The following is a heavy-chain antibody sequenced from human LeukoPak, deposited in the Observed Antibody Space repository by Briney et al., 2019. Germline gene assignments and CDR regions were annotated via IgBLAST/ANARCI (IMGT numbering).Heavy chain of an antibody. CDR1: AGSISSYY. CDR3: ARQKSYGDYDYYYYGMDV. J-gene: IGHJ6*02. V-gene: IGHV4-59*08. CDR2: ISYSGST. D-gene: IGHD4-17*01. Sequence: SETLSLTCTVAAGSISSYYWSRIRQPPGEGLEWIGYISYSGSTNFNPSLKSRVTISLATSKHQFSLRLSSVTAADTAVYYCARQKSYGDYDYYYYGMDVWGQGTTVTVSS.